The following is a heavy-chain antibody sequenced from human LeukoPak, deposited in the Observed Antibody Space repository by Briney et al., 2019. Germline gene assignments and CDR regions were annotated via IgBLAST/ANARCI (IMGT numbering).Heavy chain of an antibody. CDR1: GYTFTGYY. V-gene: IGHV1-2*02. CDR3: ARDLEYCGSTSCYTYYFDY. J-gene: IGHJ4*02. D-gene: IGHD2-2*02. Sequence: ASVKVSCKASGYTFTGYYMHWVRQAPGQGLEWMGWINPNSGGTNYAQKFQGRVTMTRDTSISTAYMELSSLRSDDTAVYYCARDLEYCGSTSCYTYYFDYWGQGTLVTVSS. CDR2: INPNSGGT.